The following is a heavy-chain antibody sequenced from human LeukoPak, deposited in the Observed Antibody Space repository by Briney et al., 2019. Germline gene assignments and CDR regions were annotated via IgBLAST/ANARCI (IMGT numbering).Heavy chain of an antibody. J-gene: IGHJ6*02. Sequence: GESLKISCKGSGYTFTNYWIGWVRQMPGKDLEWMGIIYPGDSDTRYSPSFQGHVTISADKSINTAYLQWSSLMASDTAMYYCASRGIYGMDVWGQGTTVTVSS. CDR3: ASRGIYGMDV. D-gene: IGHD1-14*01. CDR1: GYTFTNYW. CDR2: IYPGDSDT. V-gene: IGHV5-51*06.